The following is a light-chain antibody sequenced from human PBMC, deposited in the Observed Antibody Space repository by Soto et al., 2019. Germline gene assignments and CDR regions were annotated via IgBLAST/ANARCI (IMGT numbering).Light chain of an antibody. V-gene: IGKV1-5*01. J-gene: IGKJ1*01. CDR1: QSITNW. Sequence: DIQMTHSPSTLSASVGDRVTITCRSSQSITNWLAWYQQKPGKAPKLLIYDASTLESGVPSRFSGSGSGTEFTLTISGLQPDDFATYYCQQGWTFGQGTKVDIK. CDR2: DAS. CDR3: QQGWT.